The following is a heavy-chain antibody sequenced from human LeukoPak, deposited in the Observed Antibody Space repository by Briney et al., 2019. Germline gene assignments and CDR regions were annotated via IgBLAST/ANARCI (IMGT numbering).Heavy chain of an antibody. CDR2: VNTDGSFK. Sequence: PGGSLRLSCAASGFIFNNYCMNWFRQVPGKGLAWISFVNTDGSFKAYADSVKGRFTIYRDNAKNSLYLQMNSLGDDDTAVYYCARDHDPVPDHWGQGPLVPVSS. CDR1: GFIFNNYC. J-gene: IGHJ1*01. CDR3: ARDHDPVPDH. D-gene: IGHD3-16*01. V-gene: IGHV3-74*01.